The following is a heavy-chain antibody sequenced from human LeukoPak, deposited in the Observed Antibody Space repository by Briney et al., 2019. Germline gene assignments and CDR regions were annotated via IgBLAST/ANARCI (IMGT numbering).Heavy chain of an antibody. CDR3: AGSRCSSY. V-gene: IGHV3-48*03. Sequence: QTGGSLRLSCAASGFTFSSYEMNWVRQAPGKGLEWVSYISSSGSTKYYADSVKRRFTISRDTAKNSLYLQLNSPRAEDTAVYYCAGSRCSSYWGQGTLVTVSS. J-gene: IGHJ4*02. CDR2: ISSSGSTK. CDR1: GFTFSSYE. D-gene: IGHD2-8*01.